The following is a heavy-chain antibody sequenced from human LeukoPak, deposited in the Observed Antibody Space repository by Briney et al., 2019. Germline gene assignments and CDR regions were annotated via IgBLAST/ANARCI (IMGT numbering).Heavy chain of an antibody. D-gene: IGHD1-1*01. V-gene: IGHV4-31*03. Sequence: PSETLSLTCNVSGGSISSGGYYWSWIRQHPGKGLEWIGYIYYSGSTYYNPSLKSRVTISVDTSKNQFSLKLGSVTAAGTAVYYCARDGTTVALRPYYYYGMDVWGQGTTVTASS. CDR2: IYYSGST. CDR3: ARDGTTVALRPYYYYGMDV. J-gene: IGHJ6*02. CDR1: GGSISSGGYY.